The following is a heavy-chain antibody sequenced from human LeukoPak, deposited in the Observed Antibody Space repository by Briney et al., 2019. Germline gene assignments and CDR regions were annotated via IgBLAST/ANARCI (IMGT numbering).Heavy chain of an antibody. V-gene: IGHV3-21*01. Sequence: GGSLRLSCAASGFTFSSYSMNWVRQAPGKGLEWVSSISSSSSYIYYADSVKGRFTISRDNAKNSLYLQMNSLRAEDTAVYYCAKVAREYYDLGVDYWGQGTLVTVSS. CDR1: GFTFSSYS. D-gene: IGHD3-3*01. CDR3: AKVAREYYDLGVDY. CDR2: ISSSSSYI. J-gene: IGHJ4*02.